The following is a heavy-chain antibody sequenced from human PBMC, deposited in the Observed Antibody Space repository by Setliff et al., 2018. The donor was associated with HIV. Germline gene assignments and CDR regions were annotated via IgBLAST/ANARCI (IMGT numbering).Heavy chain of an antibody. J-gene: IGHJ4*02. Sequence: GESLKISCAASGFTLSSYSMNWVRQAPGKGLEWVSYISSSSSTIYYADSVKGRFTISRDNAKNSLYLQMNSLRAEDTAVYYCARSRAAGFDYWGQGTLVTVSS. CDR2: ISSSSSTI. CDR1: GFTLSSYS. V-gene: IGHV3-48*01. D-gene: IGHD6-13*01. CDR3: ARSRAAGFDY.